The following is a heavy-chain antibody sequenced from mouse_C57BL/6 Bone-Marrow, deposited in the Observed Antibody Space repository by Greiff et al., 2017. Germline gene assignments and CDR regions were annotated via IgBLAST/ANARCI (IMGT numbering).Heavy chain of an antibody. CDR2: IDPSDSYT. CDR1: GYTFTSYW. CDR3: ARGTPYDYDNY. V-gene: IGHV1-69*01. D-gene: IGHD2-4*01. Sequence: QVQLQQPGAELVMPGASVKLSCKASGYTFTSYWMHWVKQRPGQGLEWIGEIDPSDSYTNYNQKFKGKSTLTVDKSSSTAHMQLSSLTSEDSAVYYCARGTPYDYDNYWGQGTTLTVSS. J-gene: IGHJ2*01.